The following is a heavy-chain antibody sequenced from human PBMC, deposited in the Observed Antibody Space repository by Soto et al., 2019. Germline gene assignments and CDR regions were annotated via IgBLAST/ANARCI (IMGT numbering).Heavy chain of an antibody. V-gene: IGHV3-48*01. D-gene: IGHD2-15*01. Sequence: VQLVESGGGLVQPGGSLRLSCAASGFTFSSYTMNWVRQAPGKGLEWVSYLSSTSTTISYADSVKGRFTISRDNAKNALYLQMNSLRVEDTAVYYCARDGGRKFDYWGQGALVTVSS. J-gene: IGHJ4*02. CDR1: GFTFSSYT. CDR3: ARDGGRKFDY. CDR2: LSSTSTTI.